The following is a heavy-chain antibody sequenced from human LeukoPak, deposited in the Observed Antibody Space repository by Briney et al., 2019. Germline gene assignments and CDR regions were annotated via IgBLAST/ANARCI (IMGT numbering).Heavy chain of an antibody. Sequence: GASVKVSCKASGYTFTSYAIIWVRQAPGQGLEWMGWISANNGNTNYAQKLQGRVTMTTDTSTSTAYMELRTLTSDDTAVYYCAGQIVGATNWFDPWGQGTLVTVSS. CDR2: ISANNGNT. CDR3: AGQIVGATNWFDP. V-gene: IGHV1-18*01. CDR1: GYTFTSYA. J-gene: IGHJ5*02. D-gene: IGHD1-26*01.